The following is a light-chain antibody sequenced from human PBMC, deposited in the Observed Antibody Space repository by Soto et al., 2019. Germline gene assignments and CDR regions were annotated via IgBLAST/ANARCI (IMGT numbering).Light chain of an antibody. CDR2: KVT. V-gene: IGLV2-14*01. J-gene: IGLJ2*01. Sequence: QSALTQSASVSGSPGQSITLTCTGTSRDIGCYNFVSWYQQHPGKAPKIMIYKVTNRPTGISNPFPFSKSSNTASLTISGAQPEAEADSYCSSYRTMTTMVFGGGTKLTVL. CDR3: SSYRTMTTMV. CDR1: SRDIGCYNF.